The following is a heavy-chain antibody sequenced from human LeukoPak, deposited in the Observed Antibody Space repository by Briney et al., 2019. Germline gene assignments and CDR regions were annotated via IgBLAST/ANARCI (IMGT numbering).Heavy chain of an antibody. D-gene: IGHD6-13*01. CDR3: ARDRLSAAGRGG. CDR2: INTDSADT. J-gene: IGHJ4*02. V-gene: IGHV1-2*02. Sequence: GASVKVSCKASGFTFTAYDLHWVRQPPGRGREGMGGINTDSADTNYGQKFQDRVTMTRDTSITTVYMELSRLTSDDTAVYYCARDRLSAAGRGGWGPGTLVTVSS. CDR1: GFTFTAYD.